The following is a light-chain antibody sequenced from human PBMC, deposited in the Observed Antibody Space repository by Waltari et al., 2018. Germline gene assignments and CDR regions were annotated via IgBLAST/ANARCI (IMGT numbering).Light chain of an antibody. V-gene: IGKV3-20*01. CDR1: QSLNRA. J-gene: IGKJ1*01. CDR3: QHYLRLPVA. Sequence: ELVLTQSPDTLSLSPGERATLSCRASQSLNRALAWYQQKPGQAPRLLIYGVSTRATGIPDRFSGSGSGADFSLTIIRLEPEDFAVYYCQHYLRLPVAFGQGTKVDIK. CDR2: GVS.